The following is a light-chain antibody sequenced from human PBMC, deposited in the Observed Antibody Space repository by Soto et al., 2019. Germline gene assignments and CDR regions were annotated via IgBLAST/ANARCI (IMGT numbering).Light chain of an antibody. CDR3: MPALQATGP. V-gene: IGKV2-28*01. CDR2: LGS. Sequence: DVVMTQSPLSLPVTPGGPASISCRSSQSVLHSNGYNYLDWYLQNQGQSPQLLIFLGSNRAAVDPERFSGSGSGSDFTLNSSRGEADDVGVNYCMPALQATGPLGQRTKV. CDR1: QSVLHSNGYNY. J-gene: IGKJ1*01.